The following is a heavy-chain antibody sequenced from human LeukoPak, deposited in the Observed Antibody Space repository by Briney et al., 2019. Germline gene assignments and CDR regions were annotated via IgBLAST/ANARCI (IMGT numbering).Heavy chain of an antibody. V-gene: IGHV1-18*01. CDR3: ARDNSVLRFLEWLNGFDP. CDR2: ISAYNGNT. D-gene: IGHD3-3*01. Sequence: GASVKVSCKASGYTFTSYGISWVRQAPGQGLEWMGWISAYNGNTNYAQKLQGRVTMTTDTSTSTAYMELRSLRSDDTAVYYCARDNSVLRFLEWLNGFDPWGQGTLVTVSS. CDR1: GYTFTSYG. J-gene: IGHJ5*02.